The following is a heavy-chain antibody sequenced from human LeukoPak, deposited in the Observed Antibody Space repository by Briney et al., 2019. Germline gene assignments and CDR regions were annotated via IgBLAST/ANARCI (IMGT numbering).Heavy chain of an antibody. CDR2: IYHSGST. Sequence: ASETLSLTCTVSGGSISSSSYYWGWIRQPPGKGLEWIGYIYHSGSTYYNLSLKNRITISIDTSKNQFSLQLTSVTAADTAVYYCARVLTATMHSWGQGTLVTVSS. V-gene: IGHV4-39*07. D-gene: IGHD1-7*01. CDR3: ARVLTATMHS. CDR1: GGSISSSSYY. J-gene: IGHJ4*02.